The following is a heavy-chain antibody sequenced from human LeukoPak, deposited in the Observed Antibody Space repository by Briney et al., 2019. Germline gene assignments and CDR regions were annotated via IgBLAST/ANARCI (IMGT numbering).Heavy chain of an antibody. V-gene: IGHV1-2*02. CDR3: ARFGSKIQIRFLEWSLSLDI. D-gene: IGHD3-3*01. CDR2: INPASGGT. CDR1: GYTFTDYY. Sequence: ASVKVSCKASGYTFTDYYMHRVRQAPGQGLEWMGWINPASGGTTYAQKFQGRVTMTRDTSISTAYMELSRLKSDDSAVYYCARFGSKIQIRFLEWSLSLDIWGQGTMVTVSS. J-gene: IGHJ3*02.